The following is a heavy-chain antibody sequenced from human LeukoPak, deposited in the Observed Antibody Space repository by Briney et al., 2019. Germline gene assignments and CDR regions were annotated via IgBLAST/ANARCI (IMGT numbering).Heavy chain of an antibody. CDR3: ARELMTATLDY. D-gene: IGHD2-8*01. CDR1: GFTVSDNY. Sequence: PGGSLRLSCAASGFTVSDNYMSWVRQAPGKGLEWVSVLYSGGSTYYADSVKGRFTISRDNSKNTLYLQMNSLRAEDTAVYYCARELMTATLDYWGQGTLVTVFS. CDR2: LYSGGST. J-gene: IGHJ4*02. V-gene: IGHV3-53*01.